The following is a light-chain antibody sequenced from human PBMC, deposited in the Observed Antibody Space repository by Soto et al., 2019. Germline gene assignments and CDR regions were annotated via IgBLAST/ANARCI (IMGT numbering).Light chain of an antibody. CDR2: EGS. J-gene: IGLJ3*02. Sequence: QSALTQPASVSGSPGQSITISCTGTSSDVGTYNLVSWYQHHPGKAPKLMIYEGSKRPSGVSNRFSGSKSGNTASLTISGLQAEDEADYYCCSYAGRTTWVFGGGTKVTVL. V-gene: IGLV2-23*01. CDR3: CSYAGRTTWV. CDR1: SSDVGTYNL.